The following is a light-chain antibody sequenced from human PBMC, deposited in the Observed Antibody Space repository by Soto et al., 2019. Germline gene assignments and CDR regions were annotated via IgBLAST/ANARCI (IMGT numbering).Light chain of an antibody. Sequence: QSVLTQRPSVSAAPGQKVTISCSGSSSNIGNNYVSWYQQLPGTAPKLLIYENNKRPSGIPDRFSGSKSGTSATLGITGLQTGDEADYYCGTWDSSLSAEVFGTGTKVTVL. CDR1: SSNIGNNY. V-gene: IGLV1-51*02. CDR3: GTWDSSLSAEV. J-gene: IGLJ1*01. CDR2: ENN.